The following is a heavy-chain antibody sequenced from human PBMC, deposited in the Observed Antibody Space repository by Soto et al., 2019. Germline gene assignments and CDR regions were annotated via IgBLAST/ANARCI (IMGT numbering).Heavy chain of an antibody. J-gene: IGHJ3*02. CDR2: IIPIFGTA. V-gene: IGHV1-69*13. CDR1: GGTFSSYA. Sequence: ASVKVSCKASGGTFSSYAISWVRQAPGQGLEWMGGIIPIFGTANYAQKFQGRVTITADESTSTAYMELSSLRSEDTAVYYCARRTFYSSGWSPDHDAFDIWGQGTMVTVSS. D-gene: IGHD6-19*01. CDR3: ARRTFYSSGWSPDHDAFDI.